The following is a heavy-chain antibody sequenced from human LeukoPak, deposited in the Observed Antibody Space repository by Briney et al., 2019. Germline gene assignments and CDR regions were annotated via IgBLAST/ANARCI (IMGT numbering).Heavy chain of an antibody. J-gene: IGHJ4*02. CDR3: AKAKDYGDYHDDY. V-gene: IGHV3-23*01. Sequence: GSLRLSCAASGFTFSSYEMNWVRQAPGKGLEWVSAISGSGGSTYYADSVKGRFTISRDNSKNTLYLQMNSLRAEDTAVYYCAKAKDYGDYHDDYWGQGTLVTVSS. CDR2: ISGSGGST. D-gene: IGHD4-17*01. CDR1: GFTFSSYE.